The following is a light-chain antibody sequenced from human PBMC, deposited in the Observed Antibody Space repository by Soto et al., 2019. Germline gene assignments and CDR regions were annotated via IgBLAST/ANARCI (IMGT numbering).Light chain of an antibody. J-gene: IGKJ4*01. CDR2: SAS. CDR1: QGIRSW. CDR3: QQSDTFPAT. V-gene: IGKV1D-12*01. Sequence: DIQMTQSPSSVSASVGDRVTITCRASQGIRSWLAWYQQKPGKAPKLLISSASSLQSGVPSRFSGSGSGTDFTLTISGRQPEDFATYYCQQSDTFPATFGGGTRVEIK.